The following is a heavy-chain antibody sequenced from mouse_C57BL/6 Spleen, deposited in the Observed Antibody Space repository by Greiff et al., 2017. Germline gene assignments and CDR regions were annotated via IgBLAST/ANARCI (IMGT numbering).Heavy chain of an antibody. D-gene: IGHD2-4*01. CDR3: AIYDYGEDAMDY. J-gene: IGHJ4*01. V-gene: IGHV1-64*01. CDR1: GYTFTSYW. CDR2: IHPNSGST. Sequence: VQLQQPGAELVKPGASVKLSCKASGYTFTSYWMHWVKQRPGQGLEWIGMIHPNSGSTNYNEKFKSKATLTVDKSSSTAYMQLSSLTSEDSAVYYCAIYDYGEDAMDYWGQGTSVTVSS.